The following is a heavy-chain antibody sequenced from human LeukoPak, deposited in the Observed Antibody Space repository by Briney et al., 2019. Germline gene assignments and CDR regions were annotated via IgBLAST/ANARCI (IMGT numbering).Heavy chain of an antibody. CDR2: ISWNSGSI. CDR3: ARDKVAATAGMDV. Sequence: PAGGSLRLSCAASGFTFDDYAMHWVRQAPGKGLEWVSGISWNSGSIGYADSVKGRFTISRDNAKNSLYLQMNSLRAEDTAVYYCARDKVAATAGMDVWGQGTTVTVSS. J-gene: IGHJ6*02. D-gene: IGHD2-15*01. CDR1: GFTFDDYA. V-gene: IGHV3-9*01.